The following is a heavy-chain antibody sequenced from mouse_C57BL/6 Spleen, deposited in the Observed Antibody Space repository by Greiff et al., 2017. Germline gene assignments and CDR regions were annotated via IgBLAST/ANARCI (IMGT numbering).Heavy chain of an antibody. J-gene: IGHJ3*01. V-gene: IGHV1-52*01. CDR3: ARGGYGTPFAY. D-gene: IGHD2-1*01. CDR2: IDPSDSDT. CDR1: GYTFTSYW. Sequence: QVQLQQPGAELVRPGSSVTLSCKASGYTFTSYWMHWVKQRPIQGLEWSGNIDPSDSDTHYNQKFKDKATLNVDNSAITAYMQLSSLTSEDSAVYYCARGGYGTPFAYWGQGTLVTVSA.